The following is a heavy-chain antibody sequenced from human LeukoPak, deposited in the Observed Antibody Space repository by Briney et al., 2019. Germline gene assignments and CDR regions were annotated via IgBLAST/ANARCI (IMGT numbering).Heavy chain of an antibody. V-gene: IGHV4-4*02. CDR1: SDSIITNDW. J-gene: IGHJ4*02. Sequence: PSETLSLTCAVSSDSIITNDWWNWVRQSPGKGLEWIGEIHQGGTTHYSPSLKSRITMSMDKSKNQISLRLNSVTAADTAVYYCARGGWIQLGNYYFDYWGQGTLVTVSS. CDR2: IHQGGTT. CDR3: ARGGWIQLGNYYFDY. D-gene: IGHD5-18*01.